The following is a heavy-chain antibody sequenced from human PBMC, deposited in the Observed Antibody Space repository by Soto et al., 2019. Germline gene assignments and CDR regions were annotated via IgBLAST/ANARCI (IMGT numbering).Heavy chain of an antibody. CDR1: GFTFSSYG. Sequence: GGSLRLSCAASGFTFSSYGMHWVRQAPGKGLEWVAVISYDGSNKYYADSVKGRFTISRDNSKNTLYLQMNSLRAEDTAVYYCAKDLVAGTDYWGQGTLVTVSS. V-gene: IGHV3-30*18. J-gene: IGHJ4*02. D-gene: IGHD6-19*01. CDR2: ISYDGSNK. CDR3: AKDLVAGTDY.